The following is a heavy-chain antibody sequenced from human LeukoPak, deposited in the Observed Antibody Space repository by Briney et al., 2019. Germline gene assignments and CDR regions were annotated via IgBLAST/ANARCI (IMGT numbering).Heavy chain of an antibody. CDR2: ISSSGSTI. Sequence: GGSLRLSCAASGFTFSDYYMSWIRQAPGKGLEWVSYISSSGSTIYYADSVKGRFTISRNNAKNSLYLQMNSLRAEDTAVYYCARAVRGAYGSGSSRASPIDYWGQGTLVTVSS. CDR1: GFTFSDYY. J-gene: IGHJ4*02. CDR3: ARAVRGAYGSGSSRASPIDY. V-gene: IGHV3-11*01. D-gene: IGHD3-10*01.